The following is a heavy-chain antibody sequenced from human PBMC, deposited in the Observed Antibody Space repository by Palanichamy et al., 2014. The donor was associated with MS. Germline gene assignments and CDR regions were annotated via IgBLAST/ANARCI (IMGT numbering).Heavy chain of an antibody. V-gene: IGHV3-21*01. CDR3: ARDLDSGSYPSDY. D-gene: IGHD1-26*01. CDR2: ISSSSSYI. Sequence: VQLVESGGGLVKPGGSLRLSCAASGFTFSSYSMNWVRQAPGKGLEWVSSISSSSSYIYYADSVKGRFTISRDNAKNSLYLQMNSLRAEDTAVYYCARDLDSGSYPSDYWGQGTLVTVSS. J-gene: IGHJ4*02. CDR1: GFTFSSYS.